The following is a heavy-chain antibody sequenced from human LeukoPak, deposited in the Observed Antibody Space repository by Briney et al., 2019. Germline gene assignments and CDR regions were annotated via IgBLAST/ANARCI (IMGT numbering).Heavy chain of an antibody. CDR1: GYSISSGYY. V-gene: IGHV4-61*01. D-gene: IGHD3-22*01. CDR3: ARARRIYYDSSGHFLHYFDY. Sequence: PSETLSLTCTVSGYSISSGYYWGWIRQPPGKGLEWIGYIYYSGSTNYNPSLKSRVTTSVDTSKNQFSLKLSSVTAADTAVYYCARARRIYYDSSGHFLHYFDYWGQGTLVTVSS. CDR2: IYYSGST. J-gene: IGHJ4*02.